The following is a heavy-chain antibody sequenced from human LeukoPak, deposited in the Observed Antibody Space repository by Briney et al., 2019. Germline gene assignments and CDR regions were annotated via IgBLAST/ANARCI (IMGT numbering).Heavy chain of an antibody. J-gene: IGHJ4*02. CDR1: GYTFTGYY. CDR3: AGGPGVYCSGGSCWVY. V-gene: IGHV1-2*02. D-gene: IGHD2-15*01. CDR2: INPNSDGT. Sequence: GASVKVSCKASGYTFTGYYMHWVRQAPGLGLEWMGWINPNSDGTNYAQKFQGRVTMTRDTSISTAYMELSRLRSDDTAVYYCAGGPGVYCSGGSCWVYWGQGTLVTVSS.